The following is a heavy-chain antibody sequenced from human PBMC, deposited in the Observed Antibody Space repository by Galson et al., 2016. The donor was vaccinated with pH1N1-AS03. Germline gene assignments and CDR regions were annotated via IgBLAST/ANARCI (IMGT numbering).Heavy chain of an antibody. CDR3: ARGWYDIWTGYLVDPFDY. CDR2: ITSSGGSGSTI. J-gene: IGHJ4*02. CDR1: GFTFGDYY. Sequence: SLRLSCAASGFTFGDYYMSWIRQAPGKGLEWISCITSSGGSGSTIYYADSVKGRFTISRDNAKNSLYLQMNSLRADDTAVYFSARGWYDIWTGYLVDPFDYWGQGALVTVSS. V-gene: IGHV3-11*01. D-gene: IGHD3-9*01.